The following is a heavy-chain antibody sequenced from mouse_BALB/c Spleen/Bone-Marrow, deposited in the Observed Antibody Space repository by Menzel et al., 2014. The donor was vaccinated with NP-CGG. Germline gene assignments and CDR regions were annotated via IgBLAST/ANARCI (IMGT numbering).Heavy chain of an antibody. CDR1: GYTFTSYW. J-gene: IGHJ2*01. D-gene: IGHD3-2*01. V-gene: IGHV1S132*01. Sequence: VQLQESGAELVKPGASVKLFCKTSGYTFTSYWIQWVKQRPGQGLGWIGEIFPGTGTTYYNEKFKGKATLTIDTSSSTAYMQLSSLTSEDSAVYFCASRDSSGYVPDYWGQGTTLTVSS. CDR3: ASRDSSGYVPDY. CDR2: IFPGTGTT.